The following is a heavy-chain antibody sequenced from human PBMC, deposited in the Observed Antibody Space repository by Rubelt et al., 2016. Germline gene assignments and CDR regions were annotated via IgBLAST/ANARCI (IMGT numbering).Heavy chain of an antibody. Sequence: QVQLVQSGAEVKKPGASVKVSCKASGYTFTSYGISWVRQAPGQGLEWMGWISAYNGNPNYAQKTLGSVTWTTDSSTGTAYMGLRSRGSDDTAVYYWASDTRYSSSSNFDYWGQGTLVTVSS. V-gene: IGHV1-18*01. CDR1: GYTFTSYG. D-gene: IGHD6-13*01. J-gene: IGHJ4*02. CDR3: ASDTRYSSSSNFDY. CDR2: ISAYNGNP.